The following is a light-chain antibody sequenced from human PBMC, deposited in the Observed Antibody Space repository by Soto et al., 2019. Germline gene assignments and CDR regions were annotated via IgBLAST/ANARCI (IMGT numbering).Light chain of an antibody. J-gene: IGLJ2*01. CDR1: SSTFANNY. CDR3: AAYTGNWNGPV. Sequence: QSALTQPPSVSGTPGQRVSISCSGDSSTFANNYVHWYQQVPGAAPKLLMYRTGQRPSGVPERFSGSKSGTSASLTISGLRPEDEAQYYCAAYTGNWNGPVFGGGTKLTVL. CDR2: RTG. V-gene: IGLV1-47*01.